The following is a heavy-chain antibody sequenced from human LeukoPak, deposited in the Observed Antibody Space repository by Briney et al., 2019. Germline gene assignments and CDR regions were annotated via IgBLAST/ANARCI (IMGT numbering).Heavy chain of an antibody. CDR1: GYTFTGYY. CDR3: ARDGGCSGGSCYSRKFDY. CDR2: INPNSGGT. V-gene: IGHV1-2*02. J-gene: IGHJ4*02. D-gene: IGHD2-15*01. Sequence: GASVKVSCKASGYTFTGYYMHWVRQAPGQGLEWMGWINPNSGGTNYAQKFQGRVTMTRDTSISTAYMELSRLRSDDTAVYYCARDGGCSGGSCYSRKFDYWGQGTLVTVSS.